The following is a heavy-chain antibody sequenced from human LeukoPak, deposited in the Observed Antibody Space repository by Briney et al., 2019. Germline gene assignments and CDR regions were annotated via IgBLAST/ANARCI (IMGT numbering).Heavy chain of an antibody. J-gene: IGHJ4*02. CDR3: ARDLGRRDGYLYYFDY. CDR2: IIPIFGTA. D-gene: IGHD5-24*01. Sequence: VKVSCKASGGTFSSYAISWVRQAPGQGLEWMGGIIPIFGTANYAQKFQGRVTITADESTSTAYMELSSLRSEDTAVYYCARDLGRRDGYLYYFDYWGQGTLVTVSS. V-gene: IGHV1-69*01. CDR1: GGTFSSYA.